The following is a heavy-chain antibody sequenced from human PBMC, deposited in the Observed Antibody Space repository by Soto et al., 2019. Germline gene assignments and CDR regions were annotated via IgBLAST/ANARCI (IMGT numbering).Heavy chain of an antibody. CDR1: GFTFSSYA. J-gene: IGHJ4*02. Sequence: PGGSLRLSCAASGFTFSSYAMSWVRRAPGKGLEWVSAIGGNGGSTYYADSVKGRFTISRDTTKNTLYLQMTSLTTEDTAVYYSTTALPRGSQPYWGQGTLVTVSS. CDR2: IGGNGGST. D-gene: IGHD3-10*01. CDR3: TTALPRGSQPY. V-gene: IGHV3-23*01.